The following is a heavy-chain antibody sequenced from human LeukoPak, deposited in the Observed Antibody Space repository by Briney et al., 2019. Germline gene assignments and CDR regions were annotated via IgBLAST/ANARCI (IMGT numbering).Heavy chain of an antibody. CDR1: GFTVSSNH. V-gene: IGHV3-53*01. Sequence: GGSLRLSCAASGFTVSSNHMSWVRQAPGKGLEWVSVIYNDGSTYYADSVKGRFTISRDNAKNSLYLQMNSLRAEDTAVYFCARGGLSIMGYWGQGTLVTVSS. D-gene: IGHD2/OR15-2a*01. J-gene: IGHJ4*02. CDR2: IYNDGST. CDR3: ARGGLSIMGY.